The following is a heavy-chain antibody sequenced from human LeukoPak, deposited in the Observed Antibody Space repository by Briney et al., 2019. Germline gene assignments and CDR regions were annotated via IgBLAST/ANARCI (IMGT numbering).Heavy chain of an antibody. Sequence: ASVKVSCKASGYTFTGYYMHWVRQAPGQGLEWMGWINPNSGGTNYAQKFQGRVTMTRDTSASTAYMELSSLRSEDTAVYYCARELGPPRGSFWNWFDPWGQGTLVTVSS. CDR3: ARELGPPRGSFWNWFDP. J-gene: IGHJ5*02. CDR1: GYTFTGYY. V-gene: IGHV1-2*02. D-gene: IGHD2-15*01. CDR2: INPNSGGT.